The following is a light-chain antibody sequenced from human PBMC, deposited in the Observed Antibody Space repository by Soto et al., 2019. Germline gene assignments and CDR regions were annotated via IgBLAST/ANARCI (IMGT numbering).Light chain of an antibody. CDR2: SSS. CDR1: QTISSTY. V-gene: IGKV3-20*01. J-gene: IGKJ1*01. Sequence: EIVLTQSPGTLSLSPGDRATLSCRASQTISSTYLSWYQQNPGQAPMLLIYSSSTRDTGVPDRFSGSGSGTDFTLTISRLEPEDFAVYYSKQYGSXPKTCGQGTKV. CDR3: KQYGSXPKT.